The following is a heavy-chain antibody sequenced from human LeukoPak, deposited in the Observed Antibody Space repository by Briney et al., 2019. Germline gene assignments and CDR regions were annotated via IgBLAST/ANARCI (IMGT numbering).Heavy chain of an antibody. CDR3: AGGNYGGDVDDAFDF. V-gene: IGHV1-8*01. J-gene: IGHJ3*01. D-gene: IGHD4-23*01. CDR2: MNPNSGNT. Sequence: AASVKVSCKASGYTFTTYDINWVRQATGQGLEWMGRMNPNSGNTGYAQKFQGRVTMTRNTATGTAYMELSSLRSEDTAVYYCAGGNYGGDVDDAFDFWGQGTMVTVSS. CDR1: GYTFTTYD.